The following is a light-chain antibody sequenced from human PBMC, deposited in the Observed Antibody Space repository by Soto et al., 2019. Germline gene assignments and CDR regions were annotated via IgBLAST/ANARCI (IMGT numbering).Light chain of an antibody. J-gene: IGKJ1*01. CDR3: QQYNNWPRGT. CDR2: GAS. V-gene: IGKV3-15*01. Sequence: ILMTQSPASLSVSPGERATLSCRASQSVSSNLAWYQQKPGQAPRLLIYGASTRATGIPARFSGSGSGTEFTLTISSLQSEDFAVYYCQQYNNWPRGTFGQGTKVDIK. CDR1: QSVSSN.